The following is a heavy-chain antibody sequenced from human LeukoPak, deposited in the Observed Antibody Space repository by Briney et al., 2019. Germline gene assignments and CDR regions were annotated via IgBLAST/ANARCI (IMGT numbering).Heavy chain of an antibody. J-gene: IGHJ4*02. Sequence: PGGSLRLSCAASRFTFSSYAMSWVRKAPGKGLEWVSGISGSGGSTYYADSVKGRFTISRDNSKNTLYLQMNSLRAEDTAVYYCASGYYHFDYWGQGTLVTVSS. CDR2: ISGSGGST. V-gene: IGHV3-23*01. D-gene: IGHD3-22*01. CDR1: RFTFSSYA. CDR3: ASGYYHFDY.